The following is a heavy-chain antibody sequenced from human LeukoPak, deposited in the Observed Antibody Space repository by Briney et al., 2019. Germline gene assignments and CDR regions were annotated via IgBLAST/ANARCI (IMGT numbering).Heavy chain of an antibody. V-gene: IGHV4-59*01. J-gene: IGHJ4*02. CDR2: IYYSGST. CDR1: GGSISSYY. Sequence: SETLSLTCTVSGGSISSYYWSWIRQPPGKGLEWIGYIYYSGSTNYNPSLKSRVTIPVDTSKNQFSLKLSSVTAADTAVYYCARGLEYDILTGSEYYFDYWGQGTLVTVSS. D-gene: IGHD3-9*01. CDR3: ARGLEYDILTGSEYYFDY.